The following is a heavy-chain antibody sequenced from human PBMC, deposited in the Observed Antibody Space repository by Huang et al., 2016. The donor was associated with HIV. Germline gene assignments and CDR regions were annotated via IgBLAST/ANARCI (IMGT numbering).Heavy chain of an antibody. CDR1: GGTFSTYA. Sequence: QVQLVQSGAEVKKPGSSVKVSRKASGGTFSTYAISWVRQAPGQGLEWMGGSLPIFGTANYAQKFQGTVTITADEFTSTAYMELSSLRSEDTALYYCARGRTRSSLYDSYYGLDVWGQGTTVTVSS. CDR2: SLPIFGTA. D-gene: IGHD6-6*01. J-gene: IGHJ6*02. CDR3: ARGRTRSSLYDSYYGLDV. V-gene: IGHV1-69*01.